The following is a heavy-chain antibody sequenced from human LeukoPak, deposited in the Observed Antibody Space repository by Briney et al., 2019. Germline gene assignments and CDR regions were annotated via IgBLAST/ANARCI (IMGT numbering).Heavy chain of an antibody. D-gene: IGHD4-17*01. V-gene: IGHV1-2*02. CDR1: DHTFTAYY. J-gene: IGHJ4*02. Sequence: ASVKVSCKASDHTFTAYYMHWVRQAPGQGLEWMGWINPLSGGTKYAQKFQGRVTMTRDTSISTAYMELTRLRSDDSAVYYCARGPATVTTPYYFDYWGQGTLVTVSS. CDR2: INPLSGGT. CDR3: ARGPATVTTPYYFDY.